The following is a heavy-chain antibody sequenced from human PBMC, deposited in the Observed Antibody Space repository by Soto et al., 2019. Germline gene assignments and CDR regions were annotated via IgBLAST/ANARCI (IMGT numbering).Heavy chain of an antibody. CDR1: GGSISSSRYY. J-gene: IGHJ5*02. D-gene: IGHD2-2*01. CDR3: AKGYCSSTSCLYNWFDP. CDR2: IYYSGST. Sequence: SETLSLTCTVPGGSISSSRYYWGWIRQPPGEGLEWIGSIYYSGSTHYNPSLKSRVTISVDTSKNQFSLKLSSVTAADTAVYYCAKGYCSSTSCLYNWFDPWGQGTLVTVSS. V-gene: IGHV4-39*01.